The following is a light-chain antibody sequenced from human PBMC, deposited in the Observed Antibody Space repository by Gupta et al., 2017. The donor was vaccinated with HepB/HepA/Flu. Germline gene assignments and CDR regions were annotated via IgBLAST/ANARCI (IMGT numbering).Light chain of an antibody. CDR1: QDISNY. V-gene: IGKV1-33*01. CDR3: QQYDNLLT. CDR2: DAS. Sequence: IQMTQSPSSLSASVGDRVTITCQARQDISNYLNWYQQKPGKAPKLLIYDASNLETGVPSRFSGSGSGTDFTFTISSLQHEDIATYYCQQYDNLLTFGGGTKVEIK. J-gene: IGKJ4*01.